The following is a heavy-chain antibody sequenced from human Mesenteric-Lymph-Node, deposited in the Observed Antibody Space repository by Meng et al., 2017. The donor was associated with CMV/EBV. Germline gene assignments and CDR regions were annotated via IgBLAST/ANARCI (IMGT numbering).Heavy chain of an antibody. CDR3: ARSYYDFWSGYPHHPRGWFDP. Sequence: GSLRLSCTVSGGSVSSGSYYWSWIRQPPGKGLEWIGEINHSGSTNYNPSLKSRVTISVDTSKNQFSLKLSSVTAADTAVYYCARSYYDFWSGYPHHPRGWFDPWGQGTLVTVSS. CDR2: INHSGST. V-gene: IGHV4-61*01. J-gene: IGHJ5*02. D-gene: IGHD3-3*01. CDR1: GGSVSSGSYY.